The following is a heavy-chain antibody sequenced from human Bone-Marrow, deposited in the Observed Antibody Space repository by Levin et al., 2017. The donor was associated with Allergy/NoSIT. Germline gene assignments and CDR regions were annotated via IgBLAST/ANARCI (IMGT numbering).Heavy chain of an antibody. J-gene: IGHJ4*02. CDR2: IGPASGGT. Sequence: ASVKVSCKASGYTFTSYYIHWVRQAPGQGLEWVGRIGPASGGTDYAQKFQGRVTMTSDTSITAVYMELTGLTSDDTAVYYCTRKAHATYDYWGQGTLVTVSS. V-gene: IGHV1-2*06. CDR1: GYTFTSYY. CDR3: TRKAHATYDY. D-gene: IGHD4/OR15-4a*01.